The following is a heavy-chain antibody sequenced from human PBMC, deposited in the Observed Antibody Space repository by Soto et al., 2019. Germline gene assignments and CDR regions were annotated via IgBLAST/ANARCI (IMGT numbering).Heavy chain of an antibody. CDR2: ISGSGDRT. V-gene: IGHV3-23*01. J-gene: IGHJ4*02. Sequence: EVQLLESGGGLVQPGGSLRLSCAASGITISNYPMSWVRQAPGKGLDWVSGISGSGDRTYYADSAKGRFTISKDISRTSLSIQLDSLGVEATAVYFCVKDHGGYPSTAPHWGQGTLVTVSS. CDR3: VKDHGGYPSTAPH. D-gene: IGHD3-22*01. CDR1: GITISNYP.